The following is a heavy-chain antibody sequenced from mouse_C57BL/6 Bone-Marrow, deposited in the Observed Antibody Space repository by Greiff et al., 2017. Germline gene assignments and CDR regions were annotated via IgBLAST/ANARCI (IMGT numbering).Heavy chain of an antibody. V-gene: IGHV1-7*01. D-gene: IGHD1-2*01. CDR1: GYTFTSYW. CDR2: INPSIGNT. CDR3: ARGFYGPAGFAY. J-gene: IGHJ3*01. Sequence: VQLQQSGAELAKPGASVKLSCKASGYTFTSYWMHWVKQRPGQGLEWIGYINPSIGNTKYNQKFKDKATLTADKSSSTAYMQLSILTYEDSAVYYCARGFYGPAGFAYWGQGTLVTVSA.